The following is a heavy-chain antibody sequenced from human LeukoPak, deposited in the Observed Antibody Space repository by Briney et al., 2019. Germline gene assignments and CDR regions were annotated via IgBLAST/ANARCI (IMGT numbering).Heavy chain of an antibody. Sequence: GGSLRLSCAASGFTFSSYAMHWVHQAPGKGLEWVAVISYDGSNKYYADSVKGRFTISRDNSKNTLYLQMNSLRAEDTAVYYCARDSAGYSRRGPYYFDYWGQGTLVTVSS. CDR3: ARDSAGYSRRGPYYFDY. V-gene: IGHV3-30-3*01. D-gene: IGHD6-13*01. J-gene: IGHJ4*02. CDR2: ISYDGSNK. CDR1: GFTFSSYA.